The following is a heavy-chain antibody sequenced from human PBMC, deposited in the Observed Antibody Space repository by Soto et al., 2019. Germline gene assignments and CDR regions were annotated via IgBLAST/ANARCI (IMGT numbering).Heavy chain of an antibody. CDR2: IIPIFGTA. Sequence: GASVKVSCKASGGTFSSYAISWGRQAPGQGLEWKGGIIPIFGTANYAQKFQGRATITADESTSTAYMELSSLRSEDTAVYYCASGHLYGSGSDFAYWGQGTLVTVSS. CDR3: ASGHLYGSGSDFAY. CDR1: GGTFSSYA. V-gene: IGHV1-69*13. D-gene: IGHD3-10*01. J-gene: IGHJ4*02.